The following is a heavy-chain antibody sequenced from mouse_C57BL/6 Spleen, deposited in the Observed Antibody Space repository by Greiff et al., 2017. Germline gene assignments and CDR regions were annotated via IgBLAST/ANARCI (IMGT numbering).Heavy chain of an antibody. D-gene: IGHD2-5*01. CDR1: GYTFTSYW. CDR2: INPSDSET. CDR3: ARGSYSSYGFDD. Sequence: VQLQQPGAELVRPGSSVKLSCKASGYTFTSYWMHWVKQTPIQGLEWIGNINPSDSETHYNQRFKDKATLTVDKSSTTPYMQLSSLTSEDSAVYYCARGSYSSYGFDDWGKGTTLTVSS. V-gene: IGHV1-52*01. J-gene: IGHJ2*01.